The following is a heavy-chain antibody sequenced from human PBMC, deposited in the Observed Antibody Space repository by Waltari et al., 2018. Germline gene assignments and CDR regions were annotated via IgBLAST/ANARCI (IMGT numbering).Heavy chain of an antibody. Sequence: QVQLQESGPGLVKPSQTLSLTCTVSGCSISSGSYYWSWIRQPAGKGLEWIGRIYTSGSTNYNPSLKSRVTISVDTSKNQFSLKLSSVTAADTAVYYCTVSSSWYQADYWGQGTLVTVSS. CDR1: GCSISSGSYY. J-gene: IGHJ4*02. CDR2: IYTSGST. V-gene: IGHV4-61*02. D-gene: IGHD6-13*01. CDR3: TVSSSWYQADY.